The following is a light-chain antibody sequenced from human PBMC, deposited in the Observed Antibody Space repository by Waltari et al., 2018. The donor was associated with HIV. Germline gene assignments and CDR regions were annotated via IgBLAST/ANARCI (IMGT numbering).Light chain of an antibody. J-gene: IGLJ2*01. V-gene: IGLV2-8*01. CDR3: SSYSGSNTLV. CDR2: DVT. CDR1: SRDVGGSTS. Sequence: SALTQPPSASGSPGQSVTISCTGTSRDVGGSTSLYWYQQLPGRAPKLIIYDVTKRPSRVPDRFSGSKSGNTASLTVSGLQAEDEADYFCSSYSGSNTLVFGGGTKLTVL.